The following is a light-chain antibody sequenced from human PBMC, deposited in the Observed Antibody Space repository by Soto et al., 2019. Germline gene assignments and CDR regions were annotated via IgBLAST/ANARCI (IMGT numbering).Light chain of an antibody. Sequence: DIQMTQSPSSVPASVGDRVTITCRASQGISTWLAWYQQKPGSAPKLLIYAASSLQSGVPSRFSGSGSGTYFTLTITSLQPEDFATYYCLQSDSFPHTFGQGTKLQIK. V-gene: IGKV1-12*01. CDR3: LQSDSFPHT. CDR1: QGISTW. J-gene: IGKJ2*01. CDR2: AAS.